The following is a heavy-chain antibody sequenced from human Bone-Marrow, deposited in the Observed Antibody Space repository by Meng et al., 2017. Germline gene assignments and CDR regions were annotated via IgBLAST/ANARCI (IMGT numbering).Heavy chain of an antibody. D-gene: IGHD3-9*01. V-gene: IGHV3-48*03. Sequence: GGPLRLSCPASGLTFSSYEMNWVRQAPGKGLEWVSYISSSGSTLYYADSVKGRFTISRDNTNNSLYLQMNSLRAKDTAVYYCGREDNYDIVTGYPSWGQGTLVTVPS. CDR3: GREDNYDIVTGYPS. CDR2: ISSSGSTL. CDR1: GLTFSSYE. J-gene: IGHJ5*02.